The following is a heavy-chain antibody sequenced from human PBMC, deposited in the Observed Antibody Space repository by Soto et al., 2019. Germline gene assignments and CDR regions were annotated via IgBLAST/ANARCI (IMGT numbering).Heavy chain of an antibody. J-gene: IGHJ5*02. D-gene: IGHD2-8*01. Sequence: QVQLQESGPGLVKPSETLSLTCAVSGDSISSRNWWSWVRQTPGKGLEYIGEIHHSVSTNDNPSLKSRVTMSVDKSKNQFSRNLNSVTAADTAIYYCARRKLEMMYVGWFDPWGQGTLVTVSS. CDR1: GDSISSRNW. CDR2: IHHSVST. V-gene: IGHV4-4*02. CDR3: ARRKLEMMYVGWFDP.